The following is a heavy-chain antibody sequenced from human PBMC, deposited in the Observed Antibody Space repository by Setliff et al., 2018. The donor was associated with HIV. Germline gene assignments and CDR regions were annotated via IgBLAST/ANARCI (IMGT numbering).Heavy chain of an antibody. D-gene: IGHD2-15*01. V-gene: IGHV4-4*09. J-gene: IGHJ3*02. CDR3: AREHCSGGSCNGFDI. CDR1: GGSISTSY. Sequence: LSLTCTVSGGSISTSYWNWIRQPPGKGLEWIAYIYISGTTNYNPSLKSRVTISLDTSRNQFSLKLGSVTAADTAMYYCAREHCSGGSCNGFDIWGQGTMVTAS. CDR2: IYISGTT.